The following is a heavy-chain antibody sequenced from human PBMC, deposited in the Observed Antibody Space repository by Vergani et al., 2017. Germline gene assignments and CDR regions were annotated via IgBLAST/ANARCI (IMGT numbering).Heavy chain of an antibody. V-gene: IGHV4-39*01. D-gene: IGHD3-16*01. Sequence: QVQLQESGPGLVKPSETLSLTCTVSGDSVISTDYHWGWISQPPGKGLEWIGSMDYSGGTSYNPSLESRISISFETPKNQFSLRMTSVTAADTAVYDCASKRGACRSAYCHSYDFWGPGTLVGVSS. CDR2: MDYSGGT. CDR1: GDSVISTDYH. J-gene: IGHJ4*02. CDR3: ASKRGACRSAYCHSYDF.